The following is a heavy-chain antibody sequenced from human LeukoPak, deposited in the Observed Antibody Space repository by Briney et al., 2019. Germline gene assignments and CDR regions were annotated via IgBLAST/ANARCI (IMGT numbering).Heavy chain of an antibody. D-gene: IGHD3-3*01. V-gene: IGHV1-18*01. CDR3: AGKPAGLFWSGFDKTPDMDV. CDR2: ISAYNGNT. Sequence: GASVKVSCKASGYTFTSYGISWVRQAPGQGLEWMGWISAYNGNTNYAQKLQGRVTMTTDTSTSTAYMELRSLRSDDTAVYYCAGKPAGLFWSGFDKTPDMDVLGKGTTVTVSS. CDR1: GYTFTSYG. J-gene: IGHJ6*03.